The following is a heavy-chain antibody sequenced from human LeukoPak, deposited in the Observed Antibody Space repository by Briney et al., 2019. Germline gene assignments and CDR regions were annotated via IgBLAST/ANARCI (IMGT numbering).Heavy chain of an antibody. V-gene: IGHV4-59*01. CDR2: IYYSGST. Sequence: SETLSLTCTVSGGSISGYYWSWLRQPPGKGLEWIGYIYYSGSTNYNPSLKSRVTISVDTSKNQFSPKLSSVTAADTAVYYCARVIAAAGTEWFDPWGQGTLVTVSS. CDR1: GGSISGYY. J-gene: IGHJ5*02. CDR3: ARVIAAAGTEWFDP. D-gene: IGHD6-13*01.